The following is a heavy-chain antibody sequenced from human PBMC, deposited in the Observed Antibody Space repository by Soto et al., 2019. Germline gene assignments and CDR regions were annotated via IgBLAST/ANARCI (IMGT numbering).Heavy chain of an antibody. CDR2: IYHSGST. Sequence: PTETLSLTCAFSVYSISTGFNWAWIRQPPGKGLEWIGSIYHSGSTYYNLSLKSRVTISSDASKNQISLTLSSVTAADTALYYCVRDWGTALYQLESWGQGTLGIVSS. CDR3: VRDWGTALYQLES. CDR1: VYSISTGFN. D-gene: IGHD2-2*01. J-gene: IGHJ4*02. V-gene: IGHV4-38-2*01.